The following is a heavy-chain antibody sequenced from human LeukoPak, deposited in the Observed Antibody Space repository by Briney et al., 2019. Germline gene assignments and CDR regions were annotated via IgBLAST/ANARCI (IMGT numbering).Heavy chain of an antibody. D-gene: IGHD2-2*02. V-gene: IGHV4-30-2*01. CDR2: IYHSGST. Sequence: WVRQMPGKGLEWIGYIYHSGSTYYNPSLKSRVTISVDRSKNQFSLKLSSVTAADTAVYYCARVGICSSTSCYMRDYYYYMDVWGKGTTVTVSS. CDR3: ARVGICSSTSCYMRDYYYYMDV. J-gene: IGHJ6*03.